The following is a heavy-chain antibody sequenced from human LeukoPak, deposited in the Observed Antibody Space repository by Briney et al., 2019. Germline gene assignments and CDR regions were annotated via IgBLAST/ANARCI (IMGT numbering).Heavy chain of an antibody. CDR3: AREAGYCSGTSCYIYYYGMDA. J-gene: IGHJ6*02. CDR2: IYSSGNT. D-gene: IGHD2-2*02. CDR1: GFTVSSNY. V-gene: IGHV3-53*01. Sequence: GGSLTLSCAASGFTVSSNYLSWVRQAPGKGLEWVSTIYSSGNTYYADSVKGRFSISRDDSKNTLYLQMNSLRAADTAVYYCAREAGYCSGTSCYIYYYGMDAWGQGTTVTVSS.